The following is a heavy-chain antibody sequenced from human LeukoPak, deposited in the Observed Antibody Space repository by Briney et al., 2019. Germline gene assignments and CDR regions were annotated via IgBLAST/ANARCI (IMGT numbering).Heavy chain of an antibody. CDR2: ISAYNGNT. CDR3: ARVAFSYYYGSGSLENWFDP. D-gene: IGHD3-10*01. V-gene: IGHV1-18*01. Sequence: GASVKVSCKASGGTFSSYAISWVRQAPGQGLEWMGWISAYNGNTNYAQKLQGRVTMTTDTSTSTAYMELRSLRSDDTAVYYCARVAFSYYYGSGSLENWFDPWGQGTLVTVSS. J-gene: IGHJ5*02. CDR1: GGTFSSYA.